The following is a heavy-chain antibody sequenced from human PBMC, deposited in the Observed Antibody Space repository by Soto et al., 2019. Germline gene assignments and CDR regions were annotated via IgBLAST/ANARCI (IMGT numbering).Heavy chain of an antibody. J-gene: IGHJ4*02. Sequence: GGSLRLSCAASGFTFSSYGMHWVRQAPGKGLEWVAVISYDGSNKYYADSVKGRFTISRDNSKNTLYLQMNSLRAEDTAVYYCAKDWYSSSWSTLGFDYWGQGTLVTVSS. D-gene: IGHD6-13*01. CDR3: AKDWYSSSWSTLGFDY. CDR2: ISYDGSNK. CDR1: GFTFSSYG. V-gene: IGHV3-30*18.